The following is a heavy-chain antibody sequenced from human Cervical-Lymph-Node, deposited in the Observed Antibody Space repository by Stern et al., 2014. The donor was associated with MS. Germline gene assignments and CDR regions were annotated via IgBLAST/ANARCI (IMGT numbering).Heavy chain of an antibody. CDR1: GASITSYY. CDR3: ARASDL. CDR2: IYYRGNT. Sequence: QVQLQESGPGLLRPSETLSLTCTVSGASITSYYWSWIRQPPGKGLEWIGYIYYRGNTNYIASLKGRVAISIDTSKTHFSLRLSSVSAADTAVYYCARASDLWGQGTLVTVSS. V-gene: IGHV4-59*01. J-gene: IGHJ5*02.